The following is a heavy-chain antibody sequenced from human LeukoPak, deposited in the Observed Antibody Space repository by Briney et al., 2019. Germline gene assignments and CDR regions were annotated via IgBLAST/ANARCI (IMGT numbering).Heavy chain of an antibody. J-gene: IGHJ4*02. CDR3: AKELRPNDY. D-gene: IGHD4-17*01. CDR1: RFAFSSHA. V-gene: IGHV3-23*01. Sequence: GGSLRLSCAASRFAFSSHAMSWVRQAPGRGLEWVSSIDISGSNAYYADSVKGRFTISRDNSRNTLYLQMDSLRAEDSAIYYCAKELRPNDYWGQGTLVTVSS. CDR2: IDISGSNA.